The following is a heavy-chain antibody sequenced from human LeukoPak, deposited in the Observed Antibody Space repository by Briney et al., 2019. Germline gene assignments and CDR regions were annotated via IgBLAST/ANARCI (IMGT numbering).Heavy chain of an antibody. V-gene: IGHV4-39*01. CDR2: IYYSGST. D-gene: IGHD3-10*01. Sequence: PSETLSLTCTVSGGSISSSSYYWGWIRQPPGKGLEWIGSIYYSGSTYYNPSLKSRVTISVDTSKNQFSLKLSSVTAADTAVYYCARRGYSPLLLWFTYMDVWGKGTTVTVSS. J-gene: IGHJ6*03. CDR3: ARRGYSPLLLWFTYMDV. CDR1: GGSISSSSYY.